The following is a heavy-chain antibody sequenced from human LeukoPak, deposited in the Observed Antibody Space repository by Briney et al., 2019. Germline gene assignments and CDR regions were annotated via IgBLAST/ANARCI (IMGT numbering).Heavy chain of an antibody. V-gene: IGHV1-46*01. CDR3: ARDTPGLLVYAGPYYGMDV. CDR2: INPSGGST. Sequence: ASVKVSCKASGYTFTSYYMHWVRQAPGRGLEWMGIINPSGGSTSYAQKFQGRVTMTRDTSTSTVYMELSSLRSEDTAVYYCARDTPGLLVYAGPYYGMDVWGQGTTVTVSS. CDR1: GYTFTSYY. D-gene: IGHD2-8*02. J-gene: IGHJ6*02.